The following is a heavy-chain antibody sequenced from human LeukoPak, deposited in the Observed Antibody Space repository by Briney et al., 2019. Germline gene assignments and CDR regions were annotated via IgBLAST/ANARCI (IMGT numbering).Heavy chain of an antibody. CDR2: ISAYNGNT. CDR3: ARDSYYDFWSGYIIDY. Sequence: GASVTVSCKASGYTFTSYGISWVRQAPGQGLEWMGWISAYNGNTNYAQKLQGRVTMTTDTSTSTAYMELRSLRSDDTAVYYCARDSYYDFWSGYIIDYWGQGTLVTVSS. J-gene: IGHJ4*02. V-gene: IGHV1-18*01. D-gene: IGHD3-3*01. CDR1: GYTFTSYG.